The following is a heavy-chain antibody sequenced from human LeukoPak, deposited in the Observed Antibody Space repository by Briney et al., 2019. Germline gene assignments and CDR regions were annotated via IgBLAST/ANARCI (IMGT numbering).Heavy chain of an antibody. CDR1: GGSISSSSYY. CDR2: IYYSGST. V-gene: IGHV4-39*07. J-gene: IGHJ3*02. CDR3: AREDMNYYDSSGYSYGPIAI. Sequence: SETLSLTCTVSGGSISSSSYYWGWIRQPPGKGLEWIGSIYYSGSTYYNPSLKSRVTISVDTSKHQFSLKLSSVTAADTAVYYCAREDMNYYDSSGYSYGPIAIWGQGTMVTVSS. D-gene: IGHD3-22*01.